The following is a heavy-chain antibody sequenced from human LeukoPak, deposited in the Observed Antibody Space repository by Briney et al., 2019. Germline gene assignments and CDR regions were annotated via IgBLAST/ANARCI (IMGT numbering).Heavy chain of an antibody. CDR2: INSDGSTT. Sequence: GGSLRLSCAASGFSFSRYWMHWVRQEPGKGLVWVSHINSDGSTTTYADSVKGRFTVSRDNAKSTLYLQMNSLRADDTSVYYCARGRVEHQLPSHFNSWGQGTLVTVSS. D-gene: IGHD2-2*01. V-gene: IGHV3-74*03. J-gene: IGHJ5*01. CDR1: GFSFSRYW. CDR3: ARGRVEHQLPSHFNS.